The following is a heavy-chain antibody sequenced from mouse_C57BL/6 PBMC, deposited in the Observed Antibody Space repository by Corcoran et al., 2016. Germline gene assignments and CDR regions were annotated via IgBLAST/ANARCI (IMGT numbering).Heavy chain of an antibody. V-gene: IGHV9-1*01. J-gene: IGHJ4*01. Sequence: QIQLVQSGPELKKPGETVKIYCKASGYTFTEYPMHWVKQAPGKGFKRIGMIYTDTGEPTYAEEFKGRFDFSLDTSASTAYLQINNLKNEDTATYFCVKYSSGGYYAMDYWGQGTSVTVSS. CDR2: IYTDTGEP. CDR1: GYTFTEYP. CDR3: VKYSSGGYYAMDY. D-gene: IGHD3-2*02.